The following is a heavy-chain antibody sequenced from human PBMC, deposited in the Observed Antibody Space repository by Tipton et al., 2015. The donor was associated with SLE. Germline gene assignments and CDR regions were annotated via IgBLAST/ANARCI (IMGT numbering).Heavy chain of an antibody. V-gene: IGHV1-46*01. CDR3: ARDKGLPSYYFDY. CDR1: GYTFSNYY. J-gene: IGHJ4*02. Sequence: QVQLVQSGAEVEKSGASVKVSCKASGYTFSNYYMHWVRQAPGQGLEWMGIINPSGGNTDYAQKFQGRVTMTRDTSTSTVYMELSSLRSEDTAVYYCARDKGLPSYYFDYWGQGTLVTVSS. CDR2: INPSGGNT.